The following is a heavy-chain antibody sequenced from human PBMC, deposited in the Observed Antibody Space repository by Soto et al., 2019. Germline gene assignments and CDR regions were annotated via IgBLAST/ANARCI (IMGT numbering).Heavy chain of an antibody. CDR1: GGSISSSSYY. CDR2: IYYSGST. J-gene: IGHJ3*02. D-gene: IGHD2-15*01. V-gene: IGHV4-39*01. Sequence: SETLSLTCTVSGGSISSSSYYWGWIRQPPGKGLEWIGSIYYSGSTYYNPSLKSRVTISVDTSKNQFSLKLSSVTAADTAVYYCARPGILEYCSGGSCPLGAFDIWGQGTMVTVSS. CDR3: ARPGILEYCSGGSCPLGAFDI.